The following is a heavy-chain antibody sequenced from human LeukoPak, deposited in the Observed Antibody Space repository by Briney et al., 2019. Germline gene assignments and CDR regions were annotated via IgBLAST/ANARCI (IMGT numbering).Heavy chain of an antibody. CDR1: GFTFSSYS. J-gene: IGHJ5*02. Sequence: GGSLRLSCAASGFTFSSYSMNWVRQAPGKGLEWVSYISSSSSTIYYADSVKGRFTISRDNAKNSLYLQMNSLRAEDTAVYYCARGQGDSAWGTIFGVVHWFDPWGQGTLVTVSS. V-gene: IGHV3-48*01. D-gene: IGHD3-3*01. CDR3: ARGQGDSAWGTIFGVVHWFDP. CDR2: ISSSSSTI.